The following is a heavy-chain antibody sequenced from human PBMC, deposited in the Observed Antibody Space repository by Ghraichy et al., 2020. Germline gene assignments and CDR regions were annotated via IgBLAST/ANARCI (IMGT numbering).Heavy chain of an antibody. J-gene: IGHJ5*02. CDR3: ARARIQLWLLPGHETNNWFDP. Sequence: SETLSLTCTVSGGSISSGDYYWSWIRQPPGKGLEWIGYIYYSGSTYYNPSLKSRVTISVDTSKNQFSLKLSSVTAADTAVYYCARARIQLWLLPGHETNNWFDPWGQGTLVTVSS. CDR2: IYYSGST. CDR1: GGSISSGDYY. V-gene: IGHV4-30-4*01. D-gene: IGHD5-18*01.